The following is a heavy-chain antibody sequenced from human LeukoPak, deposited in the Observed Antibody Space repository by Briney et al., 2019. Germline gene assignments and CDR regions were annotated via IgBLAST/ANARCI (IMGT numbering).Heavy chain of an antibody. D-gene: IGHD2-15*01. CDR3: ARDRDNGMDV. Sequence: GGSLRLSCAASGFTFSSYSMNWFRQAPGKGLEWVSSMSNSGSYIYYAESVQGRFTISRDNAKNSLFLQMNSLRDEDTTVYYCARDRDNGMDVWGKGTTVTVSS. J-gene: IGHJ6*04. CDR1: GFTFSSYS. V-gene: IGHV3-21*01. CDR2: MSNSGSYI.